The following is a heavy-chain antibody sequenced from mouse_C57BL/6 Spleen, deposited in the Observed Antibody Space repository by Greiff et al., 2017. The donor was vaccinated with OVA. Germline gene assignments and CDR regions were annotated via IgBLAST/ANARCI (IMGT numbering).Heavy chain of an antibody. Sequence: VQLQQSGAELARPGASVKLSCKASGYTFTSYGISWVKQRTGQGLEWIGEIYPRSGNTYYNEKFKGKATLTADKSSSTAYMELRSLTSEDSAVYFCARSYGYDVQSLAYWGQGTLVTVSA. CDR2: IYPRSGNT. CDR3: ARSYGYDVQSLAY. V-gene: IGHV1-81*01. J-gene: IGHJ3*01. D-gene: IGHD2-2*01. CDR1: GYTFTSYG.